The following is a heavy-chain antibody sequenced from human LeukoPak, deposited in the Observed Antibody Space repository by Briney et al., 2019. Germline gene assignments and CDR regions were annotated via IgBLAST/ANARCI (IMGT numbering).Heavy chain of an antibody. CDR2: INSDGTST. CDR1: GFTFTTFW. J-gene: IGHJ4*02. D-gene: IGHD6-6*01. Sequence: PGGSLRLSCEASGFTFTTFWMHWVRQAPGKGLVWVSRINSDGTSTSYADSVQGRFTISRNNAKNTLYLQINSLRAEDTAMYYCTTIAAPSFDYWGQGTLVTVSS. CDR3: TTIAAPSFDY. V-gene: IGHV3-74*01.